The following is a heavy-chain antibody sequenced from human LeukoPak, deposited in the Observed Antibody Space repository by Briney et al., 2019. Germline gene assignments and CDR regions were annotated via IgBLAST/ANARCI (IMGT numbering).Heavy chain of an antibody. V-gene: IGHV4-34*01. D-gene: IGHD3-3*01. CDR2: INHSGST. CDR3: ARAGLRFLEWLSRGDYYFDY. CDR1: GGSFSGYY. J-gene: IGHJ4*02. Sequence: SETLSLTCAVYGGSFSGYYWSWIRQPPGKGLEWIGEINHSGSTNYNPSLKSRVTISVDTSKNQFSLKLSSVTAADTAVYYCARAGLRFLEWLSRGDYYFDYWGQGTLVTVSS.